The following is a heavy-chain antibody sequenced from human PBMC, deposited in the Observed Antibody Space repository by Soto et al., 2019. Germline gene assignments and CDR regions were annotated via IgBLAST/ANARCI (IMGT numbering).Heavy chain of an antibody. Sequence: QITLKESGPTLVEPTQTLTLTCTFSGFSLSTGGVGVAWIRQSPGKALEWLAVIYWDDDKRYSPSLKNRLTITQATAKNQVVFTMTNMDPVDTATYYCAHTPFFGVKLDYWGRGTLGTVSS. J-gene: IGHJ4*02. CDR1: GFSLSTGGVG. CDR2: IYWDDDK. V-gene: IGHV2-5*02. CDR3: AHTPFFGVKLDY. D-gene: IGHD2-8*01.